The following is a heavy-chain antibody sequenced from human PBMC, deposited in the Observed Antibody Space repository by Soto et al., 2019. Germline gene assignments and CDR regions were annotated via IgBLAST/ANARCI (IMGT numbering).Heavy chain of an antibody. J-gene: IGHJ6*02. D-gene: IGHD6-6*01. V-gene: IGHV4-34*01. Sequence: SETLSLTCAVYGGSFSGYHWSWIRQPPGKGLEWIGEINHGGGTNYNPSLKSRVTISLDTSKNQFSLNLTSVTAADTAVYYCARDIIAASLRYYYGFDLWGPGTTVTVSS. CDR3: ARDIIAASLRYYYGFDL. CDR2: INHGGGT. CDR1: GGSFSGYH.